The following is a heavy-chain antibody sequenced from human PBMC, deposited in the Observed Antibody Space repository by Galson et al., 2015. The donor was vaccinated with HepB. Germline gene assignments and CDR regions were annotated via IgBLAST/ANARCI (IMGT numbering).Heavy chain of an antibody. V-gene: IGHV1-69*13. CDR3: ARQFDSSGFYAY. J-gene: IGHJ4*02. Sequence: SVKVSCKASGVTFSSYSISWLRQAPGQGLEWMGGISPLFGSVKYAQKLEGRVTITADEATSTTYMELSSLRSEDTALYYCARQFDSSGFYAYWGQGTLVTVSS. D-gene: IGHD3-22*01. CDR1: GVTFSSYS. CDR2: ISPLFGSV.